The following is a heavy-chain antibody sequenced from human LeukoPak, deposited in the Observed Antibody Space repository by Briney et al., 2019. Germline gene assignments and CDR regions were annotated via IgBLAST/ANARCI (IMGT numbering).Heavy chain of an antibody. V-gene: IGHV3-30*01. J-gene: IGHJ4*02. CDR3: ARDRGSYLDY. CDR2: ISCDGSSK. CDR1: GFTFSSYA. Sequence: GGSPRLSCAASGFTFSSYAMHWVRQAPGKGLEWVAVISCDGSSKYYADSVKGRFTISRDNSKNTLYLQMNSLRAEDTAVYYCARDRGSYLDYWGQGTLVTVSS. D-gene: IGHD1-26*01.